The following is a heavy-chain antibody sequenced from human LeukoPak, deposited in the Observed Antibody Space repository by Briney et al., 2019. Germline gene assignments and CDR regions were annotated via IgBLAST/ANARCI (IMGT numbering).Heavy chain of an antibody. D-gene: IGHD6-13*01. CDR3: ARDPYSSSWTPYYYYMDV. V-gene: IGHV3-7*01. CDR2: IKQDGSEK. CDR1: GFTFSSYW. Sequence: PGGSLRLSCAASGFTFSSYWMSWVRQAPGKGLEWVANIKQDGSEKYYVDSVKGRFTISRDNAKNSLYLQMNSLRVEDTAVYYCARDPYSSSWTPYYYYMDVWGKGTTVTVSS. J-gene: IGHJ6*03.